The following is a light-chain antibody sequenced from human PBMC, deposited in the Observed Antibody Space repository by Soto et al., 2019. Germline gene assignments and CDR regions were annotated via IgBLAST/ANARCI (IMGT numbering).Light chain of an antibody. V-gene: IGKV1-33*01. J-gene: IGKJ2*01. CDR3: QQYDNLPPYS. CDR2: DAS. Sequence: IHMTQSPSSLSASVGDRITITCQASQDINNYLNWYQQKPGKAPKLLIYDASSLETGVPSRFSGSGSGTEVSLTISSLRPEDFAAYSCQQYDNLPPYSFGQGTKLEI. CDR1: QDINNY.